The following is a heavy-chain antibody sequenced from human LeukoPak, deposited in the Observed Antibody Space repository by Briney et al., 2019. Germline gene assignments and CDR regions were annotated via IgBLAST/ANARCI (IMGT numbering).Heavy chain of an antibody. CDR1: GYTFTGYY. CDR3: ARDLSPPTIFGVVTPLHWFDP. Sequence: ASVKASCKASGYTFTGYYMHWVRQAPGQGLEWMGWINPNSGGTNYAQKFQGRVTMTRDTSISTAYMELSRLRSDDTAVYYCARDLSPPTIFGVVTPLHWFDPWGQGTLVTVSS. V-gene: IGHV1-2*02. D-gene: IGHD3-3*01. J-gene: IGHJ5*02. CDR2: INPNSGGT.